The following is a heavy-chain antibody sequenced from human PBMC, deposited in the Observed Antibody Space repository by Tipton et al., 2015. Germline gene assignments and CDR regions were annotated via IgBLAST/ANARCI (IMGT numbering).Heavy chain of an antibody. Sequence: LRLSCAVSAYSISSDYYWGWIRQPPGKGLEWIGSISHSGNTYYNPSLKSRVTMSRDTSKNQFSLKLTSVTAADTAVYYCACQDYDSLTRDYQTVDYWGHGTTVTVSS. CDR3: ACQDYDSLTRDYQTVDY. CDR2: ISHSGNT. D-gene: IGHD3-9*01. V-gene: IGHV4-38-2*01. CDR1: AYSISSDYY. J-gene: IGHJ4*03.